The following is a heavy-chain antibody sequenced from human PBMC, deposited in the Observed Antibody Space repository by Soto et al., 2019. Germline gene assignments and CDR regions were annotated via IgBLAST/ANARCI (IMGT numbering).Heavy chain of an antibody. CDR2: IYYSGST. Sequence: SETLSLTCTVSGGSISSGSFHWGWSRQPPGKGLEWIGSIYYSGSTYYSPSLKSRVTISVDTSKNQFSLKLSSVTAADTAVYYCARRERAAGTDWWFDPWGQGTLVTVPQ. J-gene: IGHJ5*02. D-gene: IGHD6-13*01. CDR3: ARRERAAGTDWWFDP. V-gene: IGHV4-39*01. CDR1: GGSISSGSFH.